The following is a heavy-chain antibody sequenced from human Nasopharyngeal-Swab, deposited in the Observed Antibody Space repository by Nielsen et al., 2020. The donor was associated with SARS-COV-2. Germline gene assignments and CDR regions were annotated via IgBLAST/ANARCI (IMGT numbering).Heavy chain of an antibody. V-gene: IGHV4-34*01. CDR2: INHSGST. CDR3: ARGSYYYDSSGYLKAWGYFDY. J-gene: IGHJ4*02. D-gene: IGHD3-22*01. Sequence: SETLSLTCAVYGGSFSGYYWSWIRQPPGKGLEWLGAINHSGSTNYNPSLKSRVTISVDTSKNQFSLKLSSVTAADTAVYYCARGSYYYDSSGYLKAWGYFDYWGQGTLVTVSS. CDR1: GGSFSGYY.